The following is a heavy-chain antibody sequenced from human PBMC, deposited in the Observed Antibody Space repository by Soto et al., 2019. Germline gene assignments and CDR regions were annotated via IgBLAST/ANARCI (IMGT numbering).Heavy chain of an antibody. CDR1: GYTFTGYY. CDR2: INPNSGGT. CDR3: ARDRNSYDFWSGYYYYYYGMDV. Sequence: ASVKVSCKASGYTFTGYYMHWVRQAPGQGLEWMGWINPNSGGTNYAQKFQGWVTMTRDTSISTAYMELSRLRSDDTAVYYCARDRNSYDFWSGYYYYYYGMDVWGQGTTVTVSS. V-gene: IGHV1-2*04. J-gene: IGHJ6*02. D-gene: IGHD3-3*01.